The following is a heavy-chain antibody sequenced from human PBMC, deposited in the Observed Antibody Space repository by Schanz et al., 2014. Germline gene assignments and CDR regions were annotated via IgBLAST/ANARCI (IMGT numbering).Heavy chain of an antibody. CDR3: ARDHRNPGGNMDV. J-gene: IGHJ6*02. Sequence: EVQLVESGGGLVQPGGSLRLSCAASGFTFSSYWMSWVRQAPGKGLEWVANINQDGSEKYYVDSVKGRFTISRNNAKNSQFLQVNSLRAEDTAVFYCARDHRNPGGNMDVWGQGTTVTVSS. V-gene: IGHV3-7*01. CDR2: INQDGSEK. CDR1: GFTFSSYW.